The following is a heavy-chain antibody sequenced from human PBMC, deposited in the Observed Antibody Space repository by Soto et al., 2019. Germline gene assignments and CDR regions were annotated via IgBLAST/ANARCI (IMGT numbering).Heavy chain of an antibody. V-gene: IGHV4-59*01. CDR3: ARVDSSGWRSFDY. D-gene: IGHD6-19*01. Sequence: PSETLSLTCTVSGGSISSYYWSWIRQPPGKGLEWIGYIYYSGSTNYNPSLKSRVTISVDTSKNQFSLKLSSVTAADTAVYYCARVDSSGWRSFDYWGQGTLVTVSS. J-gene: IGHJ4*02. CDR1: GGSISSYY. CDR2: IYYSGST.